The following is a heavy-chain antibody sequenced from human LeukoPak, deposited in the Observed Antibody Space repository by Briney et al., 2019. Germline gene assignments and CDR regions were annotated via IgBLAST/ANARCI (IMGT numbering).Heavy chain of an antibody. CDR1: GGSFSGYY. Sequence: KPSETLSLTCAVYGGSFSGYYWSWIRQPPGKGLEWIGEINHRGTTTYNPSLKSRVTISVDTPKNQFSLKLNSVTAADTAVYYCARVDIVTTNWFDPWGQGTLVIVSP. CDR2: INHRGTT. D-gene: IGHD5-12*01. CDR3: ARVDIVTTNWFDP. J-gene: IGHJ5*02. V-gene: IGHV4-34*01.